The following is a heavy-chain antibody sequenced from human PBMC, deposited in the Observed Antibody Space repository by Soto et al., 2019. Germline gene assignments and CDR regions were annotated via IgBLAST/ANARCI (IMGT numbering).Heavy chain of an antibody. D-gene: IGHD3-22*01. V-gene: IGHV1-18*01. CDR1: GYTFSSSG. CDR3: ARDRRPYYYDTSGYFDF. J-gene: IGHJ4*02. CDR2: ISTYSDNT. Sequence: ASVKVSCKASGYTFSSSGISWVRQAPGQGLEWMGWISTYSDNTNYAQNLQDRVTMTTETSTSTVYMELRSLRSDDTAVYYCARDRRPYYYDTSGYFDFWGQGTLVTVSS.